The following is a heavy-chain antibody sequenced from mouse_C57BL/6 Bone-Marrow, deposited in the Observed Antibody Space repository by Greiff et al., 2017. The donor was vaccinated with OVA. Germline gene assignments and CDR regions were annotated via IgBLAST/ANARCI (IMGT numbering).Heavy chain of an antibody. Sequence: QVQLQQPGAELVKPGASVKMSCKASGYTFTSYWITWVKQRPGQGLEWIGDIYTGSGSTKYNEKFKSKANLTVDTSSSTAYMQLSSRTSEDASVCYCARGEDYGNTRGYFDVWGTGTTVTVSS. CDR1: GYTFTSYW. V-gene: IGHV1-55*01. CDR2: IYTGSGST. D-gene: IGHD2-1*01. J-gene: IGHJ1*03. CDR3: ARGEDYGNTRGYFDV.